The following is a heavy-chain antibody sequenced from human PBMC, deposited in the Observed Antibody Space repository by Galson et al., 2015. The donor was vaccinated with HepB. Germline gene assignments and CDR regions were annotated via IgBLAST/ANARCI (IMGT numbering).Heavy chain of an antibody. D-gene: IGHD3-10*01. J-gene: IGHJ5*02. CDR3: AKSGVRGAPQYNWFDP. CDR2: ISGSGGST. V-gene: IGHV3-23*01. CDR1: GFTFSSYA. Sequence: SLRLSCAASGFTFSSYAMSWVRQAPGKGLEWVSAISGSGGSTYYADSVKGRFTISRDNSKNTLYLQMNSLRAEDTAVYYCAKSGVRGAPQYNWFDPWGQGTLVTVSS.